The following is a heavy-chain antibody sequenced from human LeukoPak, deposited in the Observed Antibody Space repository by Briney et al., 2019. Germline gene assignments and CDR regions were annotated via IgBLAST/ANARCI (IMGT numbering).Heavy chain of an antibody. CDR2: ISWNSGSI. J-gene: IGHJ4*02. D-gene: IGHD3-9*01. V-gene: IGHV3-9*01. CDR3: AKAWRYFFWFTLYY. Sequence: PGRSLRLSCAASGFTFNDYAMHWVRQAPGKGLEWVSGISWNSGSIDYADSVKGRFTISRDNARNSLYLQMNSLRAEDTALYYCAKAWRYFFWFTLYYWGQGTLVSVSS. CDR1: GFTFNDYA.